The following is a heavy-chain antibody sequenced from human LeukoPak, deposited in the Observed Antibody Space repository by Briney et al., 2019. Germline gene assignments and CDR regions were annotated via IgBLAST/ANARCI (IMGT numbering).Heavy chain of an antibody. CDR2: IYYSGST. CDR3: ASDQGGSWPNYYYYGMDV. J-gene: IGHJ6*02. CDR1: GGSISSYY. D-gene: IGHD6-13*01. Sequence: SETLSLTCTVSGGSISSYYWSWIRQPPGKGLEWVGYIYYSGSTNYNPSLKSRVTISVDTSKNQFSLKLSSVTAADTAVYYCASDQGGSWPNYYYYGMDVWGQGTTVTVSS. V-gene: IGHV4-59*01.